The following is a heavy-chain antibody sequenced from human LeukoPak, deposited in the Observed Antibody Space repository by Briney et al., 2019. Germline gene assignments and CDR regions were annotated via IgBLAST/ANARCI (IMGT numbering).Heavy chain of an antibody. D-gene: IGHD3-3*01. J-gene: IGHJ4*02. Sequence: SETLSLTCAVYGGSFSGYYWSWIRQPPGKGLEWIGKINHSGSTNYNPSLKSRVTISVDTSKNQFSLKLSSVTAADTAVYYCARGHDFWSGYPFDYWGQGTLVTVSS. CDR2: INHSGST. CDR3: ARGHDFWSGYPFDY. V-gene: IGHV4-34*01. CDR1: GGSFSGYY.